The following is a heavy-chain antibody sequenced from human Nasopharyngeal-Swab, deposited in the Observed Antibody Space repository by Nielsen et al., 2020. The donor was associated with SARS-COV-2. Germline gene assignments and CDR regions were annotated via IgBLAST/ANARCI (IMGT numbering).Heavy chain of an antibody. CDR1: GGTFSSYA. CDR2: IIPIFGTA. J-gene: IGHJ4*02. D-gene: IGHD6-19*01. CDR3: ARSSGWYVTLDY. Sequence: SVRVSCKASGGTFSSYAISWVRQAPGQGLEWMGGIIPIFGTANYAQKFQGRVTITADESTSTAYMELSSLRSEDTAVYYCARSSGWYVTLDYWGQGTLVTVSS. V-gene: IGHV1-69*13.